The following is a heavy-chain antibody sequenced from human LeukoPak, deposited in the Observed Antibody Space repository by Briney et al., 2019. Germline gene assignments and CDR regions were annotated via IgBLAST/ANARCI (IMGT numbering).Heavy chain of an antibody. CDR1: GYSLTELS. CDR2: FDPEDGET. D-gene: IGHD6-19*01. CDR3: ARLGGTSGSGWTG. J-gene: IGHJ4*02. V-gene: IGHV1-24*01. Sequence: ASVKVSCKVSGYSLTELSMHWVRQAPGKGLEWMGGFDPEDGETIYTQKFQGRVTMTDTAYMELSSLRAEDTAVYYCARLGGTSGSGWTGWGQGTLVTVSS.